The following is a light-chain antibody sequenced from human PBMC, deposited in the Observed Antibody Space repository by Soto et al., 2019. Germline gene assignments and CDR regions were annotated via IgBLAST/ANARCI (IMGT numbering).Light chain of an antibody. V-gene: IGKV3-15*01. CDR2: GAS. CDR3: QQYNNWPST. CDR1: QSVSSN. Sequence: EIVMTQSPATLSVSPGERATLSCRASQSVSSNLAWYQQKPGQAPRLLIYGASTRATGIPARFSGSGSGTEFTLTISSLQSEDFAVYYGQQYNNWPSTFGQGTKV. J-gene: IGKJ1*01.